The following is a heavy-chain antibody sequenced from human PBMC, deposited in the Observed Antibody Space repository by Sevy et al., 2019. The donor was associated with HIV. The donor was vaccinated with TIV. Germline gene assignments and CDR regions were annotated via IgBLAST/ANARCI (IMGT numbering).Heavy chain of an antibody. J-gene: IGHJ6*03. Sequence: GGSLRLSCAASGFTFSDHYVDWVRQAPGKGLEWVGRIRNRPNSYTTEYDASVKGRFTISRDDSRNSVYLQMNSLKTQDSAVYYCVRGPNCGVGCCQQISPYCLDVWGKGATVTVSS. CDR1: GFTFSDHY. CDR2: IRNRPNSYTT. CDR3: VRGPNCGVGCCQQISPYCLDV. D-gene: IGHD2-21*01. V-gene: IGHV3-72*01.